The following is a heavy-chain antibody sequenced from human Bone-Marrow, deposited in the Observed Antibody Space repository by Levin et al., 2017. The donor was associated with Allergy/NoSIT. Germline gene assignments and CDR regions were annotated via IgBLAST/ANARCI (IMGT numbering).Heavy chain of an antibody. V-gene: IGHV3-33*01. J-gene: IGHJ3*01. Sequence: SCAASGFTFSSYGMHWVRQAPGKGLEWVAAIWYDGSKEYYADSVKGRFTISRDNSENTVYLQMNSLRVEDTAVYSCARDVRYISGWDSPLFDVWGQGTTVTVS. CDR1: GFTFSSYG. CDR3: ARDVRYISGWDSPLFDV. D-gene: IGHD6-19*01. CDR2: IWYDGSKE.